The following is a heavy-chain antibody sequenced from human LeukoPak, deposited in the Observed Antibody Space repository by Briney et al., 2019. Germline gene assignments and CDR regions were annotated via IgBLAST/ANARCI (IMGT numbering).Heavy chain of an antibody. D-gene: IGHD1-7*01. CDR3: TSLRFAGTTLDYFDY. Sequence: PGGSLRLSCAASGFTFSGSAMHWVRQDSGKGLEWVGRIRSKANSYATAYAASVKGRFTISRDDSKNTAYLQMNSLKTEDTAVYYCTSLRFAGTTLDYFDYWGQGTLVTVSS. V-gene: IGHV3-73*01. CDR1: GFTFSGSA. J-gene: IGHJ4*02. CDR2: IRSKANSYAT.